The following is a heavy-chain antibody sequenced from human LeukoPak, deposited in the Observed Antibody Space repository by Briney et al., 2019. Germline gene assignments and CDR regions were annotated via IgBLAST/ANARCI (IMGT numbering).Heavy chain of an antibody. CDR1: GFTFSDYA. V-gene: IGHV3-30*04. Sequence: GGSLRLSCVVAGFTFSDYAIHWVRQTPGKGLERVAVISSDGTNKYYTDSVRGRFTISRDNSKNTLFLQMTSLRGDDTAIYYCAKDRGHYYYGSGSLFDYWGQGTLVTVSS. J-gene: IGHJ4*02. CDR3: AKDRGHYYYGSGSLFDY. CDR2: ISSDGTNK. D-gene: IGHD3-10*01.